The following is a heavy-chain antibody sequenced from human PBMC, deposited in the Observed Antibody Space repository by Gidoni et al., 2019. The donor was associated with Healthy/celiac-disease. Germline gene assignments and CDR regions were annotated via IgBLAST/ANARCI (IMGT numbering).Heavy chain of an antibody. D-gene: IGHD3-3*01. J-gene: IGHJ4*02. V-gene: IGHV3-21*01. CDR2: ISSSSSYI. CDR1: GFTFSSYS. CDR3: ARGDFWSGYYDW. Sequence: EVQLVESGGGLVKPGGSLRLSCAASGFTFSSYSMNWVRQAPGKGLEWVSSISSSSSYIYYADSVKGRFTISRDNAKNSLYLQMNSLRAEDTAVYYCARGDFWSGYYDWWGQGTLVTVSS.